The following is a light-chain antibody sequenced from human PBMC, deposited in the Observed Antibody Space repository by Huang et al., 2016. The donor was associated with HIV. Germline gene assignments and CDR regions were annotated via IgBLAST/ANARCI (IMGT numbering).Light chain of an antibody. J-gene: IGKJ1*01. CDR2: AAS. V-gene: IGKV1-39*01. Sequence: DIQLTQSSSSLSASVGDRVTITCRASQNINSVLNWYKQTPGKAPNLLIYAASSLQSGVPSRFSGSGSGTDFTLTISGLQPVDLGTYYCQQSYNTSWTFGQGTTVEIK. CDR1: QNINSV. CDR3: QQSYNTSWT.